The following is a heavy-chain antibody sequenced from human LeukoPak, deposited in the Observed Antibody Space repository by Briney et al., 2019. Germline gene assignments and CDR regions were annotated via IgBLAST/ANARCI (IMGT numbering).Heavy chain of an antibody. D-gene: IGHD2-2*01. Sequence: GGSLRLSCAASGFTFSSYSMNWVRQAPGKGLEWVSSISSSSSCIYYADSVKGRFTISRDNAKNSLYLQMNSLRAEDTAVYYCASQIVVVPAANFRPVDYWGQGTLVTVSS. CDR2: ISSSSSCI. CDR1: GFTFSSYS. V-gene: IGHV3-21*01. J-gene: IGHJ4*02. CDR3: ASQIVVVPAANFRPVDY.